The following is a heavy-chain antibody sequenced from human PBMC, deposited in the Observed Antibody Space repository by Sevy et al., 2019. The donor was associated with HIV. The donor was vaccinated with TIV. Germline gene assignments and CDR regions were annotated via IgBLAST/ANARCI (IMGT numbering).Heavy chain of an antibody. D-gene: IGHD1-1*01. J-gene: IGHJ6*03. CDR1: GFTFSSYA. CDR3: AKGNGNKYDYYYYYLDV. Sequence: GGSLRLSCAASGFTFSSYAMSWVRQAPGEGLEWVSAISGSGGSTYYADSVKGRFTISGDNSKNTLYLQMNSQRAEDTAVYYCAKGNGNKYDYYYYYLDVWGKGTTVTVSS. CDR2: ISGSGGST. V-gene: IGHV3-23*01.